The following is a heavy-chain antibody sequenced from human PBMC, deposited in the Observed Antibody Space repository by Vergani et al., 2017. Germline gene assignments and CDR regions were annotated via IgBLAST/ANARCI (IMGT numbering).Heavy chain of an antibody. J-gene: IGHJ4*02. Sequence: QVQLQQWGAGLLKPSETLSLTCAVYGGSFSGYYWSWIRQPPGKGLEWIGEINHSGSTNYNPSLKSRVTISVDTSKNQFSLKLSSVTAADTAVYYCARVRRVYSYGAFDYWGQGTLVTVSS. CDR1: GGSFSGYY. CDR2: INHSGST. V-gene: IGHV4-34*01. CDR3: ARVRRVYSYGAFDY. D-gene: IGHD5-18*01.